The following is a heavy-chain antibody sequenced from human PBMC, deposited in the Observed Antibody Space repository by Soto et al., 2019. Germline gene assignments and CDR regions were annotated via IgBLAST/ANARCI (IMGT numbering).Heavy chain of an antibody. Sequence: QITLKESGPTLVKPTQTLTLTCTFSGFSLSTSGVGVGWIRQPPGKALEWLALIYWNDDKRYSPSLKSRLTITQDTSKNHLVRKMHNMDTLETATHYWAHSGDSSSWYPYYFCGMDVRGQGTTVTGSS. J-gene: IGHJ6*02. V-gene: IGHV2-5*01. CDR3: AHSGDSSSWYPYYFCGMDV. D-gene: IGHD6-13*01. CDR2: IYWNDDK. CDR1: GFSLSTSGVG.